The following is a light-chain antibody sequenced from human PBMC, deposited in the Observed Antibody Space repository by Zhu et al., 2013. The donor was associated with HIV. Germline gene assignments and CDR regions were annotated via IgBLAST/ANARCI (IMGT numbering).Light chain of an antibody. Sequence: EIVLTQSPATLSLSPGERATLSCRASQSVSNYLAWYQHKPGQPPRLLIYDASDTASGVPARFSGRGSGTDFTLTISSLEREDFAVYYCLHRSTSPLTWTFGQGTRLEIK. J-gene: IGKJ1*01. V-gene: IGKV3-11*01. CDR1: QSVSNY. CDR2: DAS. CDR3: LHRSTSPLTWT.